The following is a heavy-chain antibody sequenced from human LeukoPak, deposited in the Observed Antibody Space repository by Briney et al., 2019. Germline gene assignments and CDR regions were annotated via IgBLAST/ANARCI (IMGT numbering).Heavy chain of an antibody. CDR3: ARSLGVGKQWLVPGDY. J-gene: IGHJ4*02. V-gene: IGHV4-38-2*02. CDR2: IYHSGST. D-gene: IGHD6-19*01. Sequence: PSETLSLTCTVSGYSISNGYYWGWIRQPPGKGLEWIGSIYHSGSTYYNPSIKSRVTISVDTSKNQFSLKLSSVTAADTAVYYCARSLGVGKQWLVPGDYWGQGTLVTVSS. CDR1: GYSISNGYY.